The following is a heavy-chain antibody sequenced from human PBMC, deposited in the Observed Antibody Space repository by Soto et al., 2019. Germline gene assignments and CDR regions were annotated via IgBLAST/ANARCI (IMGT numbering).Heavy chain of an antibody. CDR3: ARDHASVVVTAILFPSAFDI. V-gene: IGHV1-46*01. CDR1: GCTFTSAD. D-gene: IGHD2-21*02. Sequence: SAKVSSTSPGCTFTSADMHRALQAPVQVRRWMGIINPSGGSTSYAQKFQGSVTMTRDTSKSTVYMELSSLRSEDTAVYYCARDHASVVVTAILFPSAFDIWGQGTMVTVSS. J-gene: IGHJ3*02. CDR2: INPSGGST.